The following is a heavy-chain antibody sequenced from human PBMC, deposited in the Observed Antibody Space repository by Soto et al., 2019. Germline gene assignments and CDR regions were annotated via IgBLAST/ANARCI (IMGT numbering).Heavy chain of an antibody. CDR1: GGSISSSNW. J-gene: IGHJ4*02. CDR3: ASAPPGYGDFDY. CDR2: IYHSGST. Sequence: SXTLSLTCAVSGGSISSSNWWSLVRQPPGKGLEWIGEIYHSGSTNYNPSLKSRVTISVDKSKNQFSLKLSSVTAADTAVYYCASAPPGYGDFDYWGQGTLVTVSS. V-gene: IGHV4-4*02. D-gene: IGHD4-17*01.